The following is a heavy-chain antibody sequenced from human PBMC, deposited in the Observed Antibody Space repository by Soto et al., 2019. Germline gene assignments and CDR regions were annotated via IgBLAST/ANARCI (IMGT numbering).Heavy chain of an antibody. V-gene: IGHV1-69*13. D-gene: IGHD3-22*01. CDR2: IIPIFGTA. CDR1: GGTFSSYA. CDR3: AREGLNYYDSSGYEHDY. Sequence: ASVKVSCKASGGTFSSYAISWVRQAPGQGLEWMGGIIPIFGTANYAQKFQGRVTITADESTSTAYMELSSLRSEDTAVYYCAREGLNYYDSSGYEHDYWGQGTLVTVSS. J-gene: IGHJ4*02.